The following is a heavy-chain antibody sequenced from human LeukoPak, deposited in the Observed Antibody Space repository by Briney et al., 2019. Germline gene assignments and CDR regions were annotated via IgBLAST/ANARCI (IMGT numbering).Heavy chain of an antibody. CDR3: ARPMVRGAMSYYYYMDV. J-gene: IGHJ6*03. CDR2: ISAYNGNT. D-gene: IGHD3-10*01. Sequence: GASVKVSCKASGYTFTSYGISWVRQAPGQGLEWMGWISAYNGNTNYAQKLQGRVTMTTDTSTSTAYMELRSLRSDDTAVYYCARPMVRGAMSYYYYMDVWGKGTTVTVSS. CDR1: GYTFTSYG. V-gene: IGHV1-18*01.